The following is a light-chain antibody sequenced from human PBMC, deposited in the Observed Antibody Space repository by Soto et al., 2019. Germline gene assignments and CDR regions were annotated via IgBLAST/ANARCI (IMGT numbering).Light chain of an antibody. V-gene: IGLV2-11*01. CDR1: SSDVGGYNY. CDR3: CSYAGSYTFEV. Sequence: QSALTQPRSVSGSPGQSVTISCTGTSSDVGGYNYVSWYQQHPGKAPKLMIYDVSKRPSGVPDRFSGSKSGNTGSLTISGLQAEDEADYYCCSYAGSYTFEVFGGGTKVTVL. CDR2: DVS. J-gene: IGLJ2*01.